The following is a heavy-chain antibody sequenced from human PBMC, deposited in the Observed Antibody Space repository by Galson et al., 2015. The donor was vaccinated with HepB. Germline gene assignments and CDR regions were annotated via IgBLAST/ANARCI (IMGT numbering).Heavy chain of an antibody. CDR1: GYTXXXXX. J-gene: IGHJ3*01. D-gene: IGHD2-15*01. V-gene: IGHV1-8*01. Sequence: SVKVSCKASGYTXXXXXXXXXXXAXGEGLXWMGWMNPNXGNTGYAQKFXXRVXMTRXTSISTAYMGLSSLRSEDTAVYYCARLGVAATXDAFXXWGQGTMV. CDR3: ARLGVAATXDAFXX. CDR2: MNPNXGNT.